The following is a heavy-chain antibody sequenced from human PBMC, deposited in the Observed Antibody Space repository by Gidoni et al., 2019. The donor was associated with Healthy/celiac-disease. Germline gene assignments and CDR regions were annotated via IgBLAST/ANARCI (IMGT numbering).Heavy chain of an antibody. D-gene: IGHD3-22*01. J-gene: IGHJ4*02. V-gene: IGHV4-59*08. Sequence: QVQLQESGPGLVKPSETLSLTCTVAGGPISSYYWSWIRQPPGKGLEWIGYIYYSGSTNYNPSLKSRVTISVDTSKNQFSLKLSSVTAADTAVYYCARRVGGYYGPFDYWGQGTLVTVSS. CDR3: ARRVGGYYGPFDY. CDR1: GGPISSYY. CDR2: IYYSGST.